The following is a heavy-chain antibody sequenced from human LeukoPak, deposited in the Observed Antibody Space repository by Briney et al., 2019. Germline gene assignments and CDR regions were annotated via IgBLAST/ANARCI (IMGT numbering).Heavy chain of an antibody. CDR1: GFTFSSHS. V-gene: IGHV3-48*01. J-gene: IGHJ6*04. CDR3: ARAVGHGSGSPRMDV. Sequence: PGGSLRLSCAASGFTFSSHSMNWVRQAPGKGLEWVSYIISSSSTIYYADSVKGRFTISRDNAKNSLYLQTNSLRADDTAVYYCARAVGHGSGSPRMDVWGNGTTVTVSS. CDR2: IISSSSTI. D-gene: IGHD3-10*01.